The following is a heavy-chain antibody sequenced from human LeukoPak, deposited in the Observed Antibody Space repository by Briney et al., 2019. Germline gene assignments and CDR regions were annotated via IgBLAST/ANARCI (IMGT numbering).Heavy chain of an antibody. CDR1: GFTFSSYE. Sequence: PGGSLRLSCAASGFTFSSYEMNWVRQAPGKGLEWVSYISSSGSTIYYADSVKGRFTICRDNAKNSLYLQMNSLRAEDTAVYYCARAGYCSGGSCYSSYYYYMDVWGKGTTVTVSS. V-gene: IGHV3-48*03. CDR2: ISSSGSTI. D-gene: IGHD2-15*01. CDR3: ARAGYCSGGSCYSSYYYYMDV. J-gene: IGHJ6*03.